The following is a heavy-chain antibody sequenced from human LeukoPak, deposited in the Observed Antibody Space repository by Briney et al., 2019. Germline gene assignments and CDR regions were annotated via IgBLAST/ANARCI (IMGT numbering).Heavy chain of an antibody. CDR2: IKPDGSEK. CDR3: ARDQNGDYIIDY. V-gene: IGHV3-7*01. J-gene: IGHJ4*02. CDR1: GFTFSNFY. D-gene: IGHD4-17*01. Sequence: GGSLRLSCAASGFTFSNFYMSWVRQAPGKGLEWVANIKPDGSEKECVDSVKGRFTISRDNARNSLYLQMDSLRAEDTAVYYCARDQNGDYIIDYWGRGTQVTVST.